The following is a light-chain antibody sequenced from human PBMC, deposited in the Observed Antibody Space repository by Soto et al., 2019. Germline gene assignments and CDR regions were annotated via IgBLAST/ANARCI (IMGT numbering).Light chain of an antibody. V-gene: IGKV3-15*01. CDR3: QHYNNWPPKT. J-gene: IGKJ1*01. CDR2: GAS. Sequence: EIVMTQSPATLSASPGERVTLSCRASQSISTNLAWYQQTPGQAPRLIISGASTRATGIPARFTGSGSGTDFTLTIDSLQSEDFAVYYCQHYNNWPPKTFGQGTKVDIK. CDR1: QSISTN.